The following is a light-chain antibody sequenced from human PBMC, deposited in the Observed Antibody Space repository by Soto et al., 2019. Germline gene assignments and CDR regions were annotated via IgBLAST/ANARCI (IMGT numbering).Light chain of an antibody. CDR3: QQYDNSIT. CDR2: GAS. V-gene: IGKV3-20*01. Sequence: EIVLTQSPDTLSLSPGDGTTLSCRTSKTVNSNYLAWYQQKPGQAPRLLIYGASSRATDIPDRFSGSGSGTDFTLTINRLEPEDFAVFYCQQYDNSITFGQGTRLEIE. J-gene: IGKJ5*01. CDR1: KTVNSNY.